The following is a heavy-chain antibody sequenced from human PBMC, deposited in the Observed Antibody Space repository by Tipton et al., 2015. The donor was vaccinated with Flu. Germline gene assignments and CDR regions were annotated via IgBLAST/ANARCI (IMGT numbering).Heavy chain of an antibody. D-gene: IGHD6-19*01. CDR3: VTFLSYSSGWEGDWLDP. CDR1: GVSFSNYE. J-gene: IGHJ5*02. V-gene: IGHV3-48*03. CDR2: ITNTGSPI. Sequence: SGVSFSNYEMNWVRQAPGKGLEWISYITNTGSPIYYADSVRGRFTISRDNAKNSLYLQMNSLRVEDTAVYYCVTFLSYSSGWEGDWLDPWGQGTPVTVSS.